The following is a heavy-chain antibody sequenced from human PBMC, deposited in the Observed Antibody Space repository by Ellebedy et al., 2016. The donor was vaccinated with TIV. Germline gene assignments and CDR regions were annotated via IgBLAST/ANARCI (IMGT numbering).Heavy chain of an antibody. Sequence: GESLKISCAASGLTFSDYYMSWVRQAPGKGLEWGSSISSTSDYTSSADSMEGRFPISRDNADNSMFLQLNSLRDEDTAVYYCVTHPLSQWLRFFESWGRGTLVTVSS. CDR2: ISSTSDYT. V-gene: IGHV3/OR16-9*01. CDR1: GLTFSDYY. J-gene: IGHJ4*02. CDR3: VTHPLSQWLRFFES. D-gene: IGHD6-19*01.